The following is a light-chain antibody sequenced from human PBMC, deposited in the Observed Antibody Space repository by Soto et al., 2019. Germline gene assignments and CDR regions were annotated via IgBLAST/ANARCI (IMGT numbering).Light chain of an antibody. Sequence: EIVLTQSPGTLSLSPGERATLSCRASQSISSSYLAWYQQKPGQAPRLLIYGASSRVRGFPNRFSGSGSGTDFTLTISRLEPEDFAVYYCQHYGSSLSITFGQGTRLEIK. CDR2: GAS. J-gene: IGKJ5*01. CDR1: QSISSSY. CDR3: QHYGSSLSIT. V-gene: IGKV3-20*01.